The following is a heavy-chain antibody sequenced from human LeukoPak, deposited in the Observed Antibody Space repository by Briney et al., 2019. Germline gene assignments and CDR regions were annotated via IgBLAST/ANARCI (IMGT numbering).Heavy chain of an antibody. J-gene: IGHJ4*02. Sequence: SETLSLTCAVYGGSFSGYYWSWIRQPPGKGLEWIGEINHSGGTNYNPSLKSRVTISVDTSKNQFSLKLSSVTAADTAVYYCAGGAKVYGAQLVRLRYWGQGTLVTVSS. CDR3: AGGAKVYGAQLVRLRY. CDR2: INHSGGT. CDR1: GGSFSGYY. D-gene: IGHD6-13*01. V-gene: IGHV4-34*01.